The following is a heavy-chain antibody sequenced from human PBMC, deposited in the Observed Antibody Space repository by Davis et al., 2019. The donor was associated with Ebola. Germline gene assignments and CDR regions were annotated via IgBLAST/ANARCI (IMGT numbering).Heavy chain of an antibody. V-gene: IGHV1-8*02. CDR1: GYTFSGNY. D-gene: IGHD2-2*01. Sequence: AASVKVSCKASGYTFSGNYMHWARQATGQGLECMGWMNPHSGNTGYAQKFPGRVTMTRNTSLSTAYMELSSLRSEDTAVYYCARSRGVRYQLLLNSDHYGMDVWGQGTTVTVSS. CDR3: ARSRGVRYQLLLNSDHYGMDV. J-gene: IGHJ6*02. CDR2: MNPHSGNT.